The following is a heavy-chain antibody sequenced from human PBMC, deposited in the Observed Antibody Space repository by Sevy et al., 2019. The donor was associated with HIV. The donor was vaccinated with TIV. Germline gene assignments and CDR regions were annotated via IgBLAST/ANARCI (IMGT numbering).Heavy chain of an antibody. V-gene: IGHV4-30-4*01. D-gene: IGHD2-21*02. Sequence: SETLSLTCTVSGGSISSGDYYWSWIRQPPGKGLEWIGYIYYSGSTYYNPSLKSRVTISVDTSKNQFSLKLSSVTAADTAVYYWARDGVTAARNYYGMDVWGQGTTVTVSS. CDR2: IYYSGST. CDR3: ARDGVTAARNYYGMDV. J-gene: IGHJ6*02. CDR1: GGSISSGDYY.